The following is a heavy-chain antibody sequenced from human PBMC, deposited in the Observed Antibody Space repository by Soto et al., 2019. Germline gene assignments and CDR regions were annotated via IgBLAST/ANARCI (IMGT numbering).Heavy chain of an antibody. CDR2: ISSSGSTI. J-gene: IGHJ6*02. CDR3: ARKGKKGHHYYGMDF. Sequence: SPGLTCAAARFTFSADDMMWVRQAPGEGLEWVSYISSSGSTIYYAYSVKGRFTISRDNAKNSLYLQMNSLRAEGTAVYYCARKGKKGHHYYGMDFWAQGTTVTGSS. CDR1: RFTFSADD. V-gene: IGHV3-48*03.